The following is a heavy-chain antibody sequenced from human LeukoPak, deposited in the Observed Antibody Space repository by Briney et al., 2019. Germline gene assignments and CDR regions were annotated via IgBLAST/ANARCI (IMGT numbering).Heavy chain of an antibody. J-gene: IGHJ5*02. CDR1: GGSISTHH. CDR2: LHYSGTR. Sequence: SETLSLTCSVSGGSISTHHWAWTRQPAGKGLEWIGRLHYSGTREYNPSLKSRVTISVDTSKNQFSLKMTSATAADTAVYFCARDPFRSSFDPWGQGILVTVSS. D-gene: IGHD3-3*01. CDR3: ARDPFRSSFDP. V-gene: IGHV4-4*07.